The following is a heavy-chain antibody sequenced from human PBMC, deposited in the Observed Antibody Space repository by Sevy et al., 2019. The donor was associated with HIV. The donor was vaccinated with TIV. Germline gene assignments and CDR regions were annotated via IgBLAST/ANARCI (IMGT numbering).Heavy chain of an antibody. CDR3: ARGAGYDFWSGFYYYYYGMDV. CDR1: GGSISSYY. J-gene: IGHJ6*02. D-gene: IGHD3-3*01. Sequence: SEALSLTCTVSGGSISSYYWSWIRQPPGKGLEWIGYIYYSGSTNYNPSLKSRVTISVETSKNQFSLKLSSVTAVDTAVYYCARGAGYDFWSGFYYYYYGMDVWGQGTTVTVSS. CDR2: IYYSGST. V-gene: IGHV4-59*01.